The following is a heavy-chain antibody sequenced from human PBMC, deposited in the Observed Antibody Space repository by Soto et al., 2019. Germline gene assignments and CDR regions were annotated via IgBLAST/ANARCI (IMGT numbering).Heavy chain of an antibody. CDR3: ARGGGSPDY. CDR1: GGSISSYY. V-gene: IGHV4-59*08. Sequence: QVQLHESGPGLVKPSETLSLTCTVSGGSISSYYWSWIRQPPGKGLEWIGYIYYSGSTNYNPSLKSRVTISVDTSKNQFSLKLSSVTAADTAVYYCARGGGSPDYWGQGTLVTVSS. J-gene: IGHJ4*02. D-gene: IGHD1-26*01. CDR2: IYYSGST.